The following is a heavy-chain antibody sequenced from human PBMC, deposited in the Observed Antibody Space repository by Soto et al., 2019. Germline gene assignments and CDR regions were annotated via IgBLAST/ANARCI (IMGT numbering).Heavy chain of an antibody. V-gene: IGHV3-33*01. CDR3: ARAGGTTVTGLWHFDS. J-gene: IGHJ4*02. CDR2: IWYDGTQK. Sequence: QVQLEESGGGVVQPRRSLGLSCEASGFTFNTYSMHWVRQPPGKGLEWLAAIWYDGTQKYYADSVKGRFIISRDNSKKTLYLEMNSLRAEDTAVYYCARAGGTTVTGLWHFDSWGQGTLVTVSS. D-gene: IGHD4-17*01. CDR1: GFTFNTYS.